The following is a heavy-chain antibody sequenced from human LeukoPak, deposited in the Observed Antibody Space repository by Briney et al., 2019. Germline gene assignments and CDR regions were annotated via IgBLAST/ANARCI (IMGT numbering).Heavy chain of an antibody. CDR1: GGTFSSYA. J-gene: IGHJ6*04. Sequence: SVKVSCKASGGTFSSYAISWVRQAPGQGLEWMGGIIPIFGTANYAQKFQGRVTITADESTSTAYMELSSLRSEDTAVYYCARAVRSGYDPSNGMDVWGKGTTVTVSS. D-gene: IGHD5-12*01. V-gene: IGHV1-69*13. CDR3: ARAVRSGYDPSNGMDV. CDR2: IIPIFGTA.